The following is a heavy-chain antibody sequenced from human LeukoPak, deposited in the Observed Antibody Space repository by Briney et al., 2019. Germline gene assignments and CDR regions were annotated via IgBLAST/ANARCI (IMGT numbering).Heavy chain of an antibody. D-gene: IGHD2-8*02. CDR3: AKDLLVGPTDY. Sequence: GGSLRLSCAASGFTFSSYAMSRVRQAPGKGLEWVSTISGSGGTPYYADSVKGRFTISRDNSKNTLFLQMNSLRAEDTAVYYCAKDLLVGPTDYWGQGTLVTVSS. J-gene: IGHJ4*02. CDR2: ISGSGGTP. CDR1: GFTFSSYA. V-gene: IGHV3-23*01.